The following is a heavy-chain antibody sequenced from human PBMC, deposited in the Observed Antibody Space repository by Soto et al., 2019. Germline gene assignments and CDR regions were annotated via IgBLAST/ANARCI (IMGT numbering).Heavy chain of an antibody. D-gene: IGHD5-12*01. CDR3: ASSLNGYSDSGP. CDR2: ISSNSNYI. Sequence: VQLVESGGGLVNPGGSLRLSCAASGFIFSTCTMNWVRQAPGKGLEWVSSISSNSNYIYYAGSVRGRFTISRDNAKNSLFLQMNSLTTEDTAVYYCASSLNGYSDSGPWGQGTLVTVSS. V-gene: IGHV3-21*01. CDR1: GFIFSTCT. J-gene: IGHJ5*01.